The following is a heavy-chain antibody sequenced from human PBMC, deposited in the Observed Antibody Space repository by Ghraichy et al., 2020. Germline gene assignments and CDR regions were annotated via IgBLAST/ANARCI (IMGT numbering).Heavy chain of an antibody. CDR3: ARVRYSNYWFDP. V-gene: IGHV1-2*02. Sequence: ASVKVSCKASGYTFTGYYMHWVRQAPGQGLEWMGWINPNSGDTNYAQKFQGRVTMTRDTSISTAYMELSRLRSDDTAVYYCARVRYSNYWFDPWGQGTLVTVSS. D-gene: IGHD4-11*01. J-gene: IGHJ5*02. CDR2: INPNSGDT. CDR1: GYTFTGYY.